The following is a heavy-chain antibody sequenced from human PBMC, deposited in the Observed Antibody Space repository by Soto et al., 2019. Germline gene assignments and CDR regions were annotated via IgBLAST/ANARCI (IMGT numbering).Heavy chain of an antibody. CDR3: AKGPFNTVAGYYFDY. D-gene: IGHD6-19*01. J-gene: IGHJ4*02. CDR1: GFTFSSYA. CDR2: ISGSGGST. Sequence: GGSLRLSCAASGFTFSSYAMSWVRQAPGKGLEWVSAISGSGGSTYYADSVKGRFTISRDNSKITLYLQMNSLRAEDTAVYYCAKGPFNTVAGYYFDYWGQGTLVTVSS. V-gene: IGHV3-23*01.